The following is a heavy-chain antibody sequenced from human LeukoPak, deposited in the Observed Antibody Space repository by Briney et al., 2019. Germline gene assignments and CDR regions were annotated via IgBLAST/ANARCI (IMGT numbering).Heavy chain of an antibody. D-gene: IGHD2-2*01. CDR2: IKSDGSTT. Sequence: GGSLRLSCAASGFTFSSYWMHWVRQAPGKGLVWVSRIKSDGSTTTYADSVKGRFTISRDNSKNTLFLQMNSLRAEDTAVYYCAKGGYCSSTSCYVGWFDPWGQGTLVTVSP. V-gene: IGHV3-74*01. CDR3: AKGGYCSSTSCYVGWFDP. CDR1: GFTFSSYW. J-gene: IGHJ5*02.